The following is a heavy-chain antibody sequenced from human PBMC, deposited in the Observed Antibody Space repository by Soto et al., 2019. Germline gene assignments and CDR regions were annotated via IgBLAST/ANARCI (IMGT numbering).Heavy chain of an antibody. J-gene: IGHJ5*02. Sequence: EVQLVESGGGLVKPGGSLRLSCVASGFTFSTYDMNWVRQAPGGGLEWVSYISSGNKYIYYADSVKGRFTVSRDNAKNSLYLQMNSLRAEDTAVYYCARPAVAGANGFDPWGQGTLVTVSS. V-gene: IGHV3-21*01. CDR3: ARPAVAGANGFDP. CDR2: ISSGNKYI. CDR1: GFTFSTYD. D-gene: IGHD6-19*01.